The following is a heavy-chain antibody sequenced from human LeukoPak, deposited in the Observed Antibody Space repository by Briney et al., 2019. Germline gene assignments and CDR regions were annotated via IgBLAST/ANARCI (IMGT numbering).Heavy chain of an antibody. J-gene: IGHJ3*02. Sequence: SETLSLTCAVYGGSFSGYYWSWIRQPPGKGLEWIGEINHSGSTNYNPSLKSRVTISVDTSKNQFSLKLSSVTAADTAVYYCASHSTHYAFDIWGQGTMVTVSS. CDR2: INHSGST. V-gene: IGHV4-34*01. CDR3: ASHSTHYAFDI. CDR1: GGSFSGYY.